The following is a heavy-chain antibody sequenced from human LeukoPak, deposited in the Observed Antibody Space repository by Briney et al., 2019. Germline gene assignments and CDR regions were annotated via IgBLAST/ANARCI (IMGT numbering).Heavy chain of an antibody. Sequence: GSVNVSCKASRYTFTGYYMHWVRQAPGQGLEWMGWIKPNSGGTNYAQKFQGRVTMTRDTSISTAYMELSRLRSDDTAVYYCARVITTGTTGDYWGQGTLVTVSS. V-gene: IGHV1-2*02. CDR2: IKPNSGGT. CDR3: ARVITTGTTGDY. D-gene: IGHD1-1*01. J-gene: IGHJ4*02. CDR1: RYTFTGYY.